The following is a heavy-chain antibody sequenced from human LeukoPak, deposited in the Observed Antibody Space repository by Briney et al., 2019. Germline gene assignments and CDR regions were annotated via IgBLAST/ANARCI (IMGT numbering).Heavy chain of an antibody. CDR1: GFTFSSYS. J-gene: IGHJ4*02. CDR3: ARDSDILTGYSADFDY. V-gene: IGHV3-21*01. CDR2: IISSSSYI. D-gene: IGHD3-9*01. Sequence: GGSLRLSCAASGFTFSSYSMNWVRQAPGEGLEWVSSIISSSSYIYYADSVKGRFTISTDNAKNSLYLQMNSLRAEDRAVYYCARDSDILTGYSADFDYWGQGTLVTVSS.